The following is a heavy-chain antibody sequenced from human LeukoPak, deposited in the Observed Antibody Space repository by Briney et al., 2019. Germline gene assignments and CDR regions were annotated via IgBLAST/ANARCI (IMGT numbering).Heavy chain of an antibody. J-gene: IGHJ4*02. CDR2: IYPGDSDT. V-gene: IGHV5-51*01. D-gene: IGHD3-10*01. CDR3: ARQELLWFGLDQIYYFEY. Sequence: GESLKISCKGSGYSFTSYWIGWVRQMPGKCLEWMGIIYPGDSDTRYSPSFQGQVTISADKSISTAYLQWSSLKASDTAMYYCARQELLWFGLDQIYYFEYWGQGTLVTVSS. CDR1: GYSFTSYW.